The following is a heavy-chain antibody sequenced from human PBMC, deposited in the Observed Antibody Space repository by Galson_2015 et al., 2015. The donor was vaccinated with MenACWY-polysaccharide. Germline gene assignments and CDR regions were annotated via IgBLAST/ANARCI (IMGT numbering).Heavy chain of an antibody. D-gene: IGHD2-21*01. J-gene: IGHJ3*01. V-gene: IGHV3-30*18. CDR2: ISFDGNDE. CDR1: GLSFSSYA. CDR3: AKGLIASRADAFDV. Sequence: SLRLSCAASGLSFSSYAMHWVRQAPGKGPEWVAVISFDGNDEHHADSVKGRFTISRDNSKNTVSLQMSGLRAEDTAVYYCAKGLIASRADAFDVWGQGTMVTVSS.